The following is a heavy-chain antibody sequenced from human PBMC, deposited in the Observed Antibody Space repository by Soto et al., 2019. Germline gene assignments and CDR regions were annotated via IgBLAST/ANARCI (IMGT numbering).Heavy chain of an antibody. V-gene: IGHV4-61*01. CDR3: ARDRAAAAGTLYGLDV. D-gene: IGHD6-13*01. Sequence: QVQLQESGPGLVKPSETLSLTCTVSGGSVSSGSYFWSWIRKPPGKGLEWIGHMYYSGSTTYNPSLKGRVTIRRATSKTQFSLKMTSVTAADTAVYYCARDRAAAAGTLYGLDVWGQGTTVTVSS. CDR1: GGSVSSGSYF. J-gene: IGHJ6*02. CDR2: MYYSGST.